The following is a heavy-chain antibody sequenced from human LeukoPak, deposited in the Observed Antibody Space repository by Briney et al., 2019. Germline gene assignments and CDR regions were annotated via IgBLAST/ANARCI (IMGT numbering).Heavy chain of an antibody. V-gene: IGHV4-59*01. CDR3: ARAGGYSYDY. CDR1: GGSISSYY. Sequence: PSETLSLTCAVSGGSISSYYWSWIRQPPGKGLEWIGYIYYSGSTNYNPSLKSRVTVSVDTSKNQFSLKLSSVTAADTAVYYCARAGGYSYDYWGQGTLVTVSS. J-gene: IGHJ4*02. D-gene: IGHD5-18*01. CDR2: IYYSGST.